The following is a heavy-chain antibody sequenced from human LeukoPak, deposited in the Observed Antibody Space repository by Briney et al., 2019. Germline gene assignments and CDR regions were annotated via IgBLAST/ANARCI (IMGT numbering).Heavy chain of an antibody. D-gene: IGHD1-1*01. CDR2: TYYRSTWYN. J-gene: IGHJ5*02. CDR3: ERSLTQNDSSDP. V-gene: IGHV6-1*01. CDR1: GDSVSSNSVT. Sequence: SQTLSLTCALSGDSVSSNSVTWNWIRQSPSRGLEWLGRTYYRSTWYNDYAVSVRGRITVNPDTSKNQFSLHLNSVTPEDTAVYYCERSLTQNDSSDPGGRGILVTVSS.